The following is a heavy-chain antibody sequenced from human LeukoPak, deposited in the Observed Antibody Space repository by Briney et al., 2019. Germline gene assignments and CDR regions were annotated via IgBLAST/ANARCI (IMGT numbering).Heavy chain of an antibody. Sequence: GASVKVSCTVSGYTLTELSMHWVRQAPGKGLEWMGGFDPEDGETIYAQKFQGRVTMTEDTSTDTAYMELSSLRSEDTAVYYCATGPSFGTTVVTQFDYWGQGTLVTVSS. J-gene: IGHJ4*02. CDR2: FDPEDGET. V-gene: IGHV1-24*01. D-gene: IGHD4-23*01. CDR3: ATGPSFGTTVVTQFDY. CDR1: GYTLTELS.